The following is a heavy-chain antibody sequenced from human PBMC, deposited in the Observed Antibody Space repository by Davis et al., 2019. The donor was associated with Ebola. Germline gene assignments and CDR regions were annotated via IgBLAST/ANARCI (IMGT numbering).Heavy chain of an antibody. CDR1: GFTFSTYS. J-gene: IGHJ6*04. CDR3: ARDTYYYGSGSYMYGMDV. V-gene: IGHV3-21*01. Sequence: GGSLRLSCAASGFTFSTYSMSWVRQAPGKGLEWVSSISSDSDYIYYADSAKGRFTISRDNAKNSLYLQMSSLRAEDTAVYYCARDTYYYGSGSYMYGMDVWGKGTTVTVSS. D-gene: IGHD3-10*01. CDR2: ISSDSDYI.